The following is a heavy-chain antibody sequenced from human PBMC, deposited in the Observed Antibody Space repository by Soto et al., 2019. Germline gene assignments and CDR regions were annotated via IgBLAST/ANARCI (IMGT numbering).Heavy chain of an antibody. J-gene: IGHJ5*02. Sequence: QVQLVQSGTELKKPGASVMVSCKTSGYTFTSYGISWVRQAPGQGPEWMGLISPYNGDTIYARKFQGRVIVTADTATRTVSRELRSLRSDDTAVYYCERDAPSGSRGWWPPWGQGPLVTVSS. CDR1: GYTFTSYG. CDR2: ISPYNGDT. CDR3: ERDAPSGSRGWWPP. D-gene: IGHD2-8*02. V-gene: IGHV1-18*01.